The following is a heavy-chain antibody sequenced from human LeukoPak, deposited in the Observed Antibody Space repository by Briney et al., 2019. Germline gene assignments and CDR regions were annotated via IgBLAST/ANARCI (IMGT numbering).Heavy chain of an antibody. V-gene: IGHV3-23*01. CDR1: GFTFSSYA. Sequence: GGSLRLSCAASGFTFSSYAMSWVRQAPGKGLKWVSAISGSGGSTYYAGSVKGRFTISRDNSKNTLYLQMNSLRAEDTAVYYCAQRYYYDSSGHYGWGQGTLVTVSS. D-gene: IGHD3-22*01. CDR3: AQRYYYDSSGHYG. CDR2: ISGSGGST. J-gene: IGHJ4*02.